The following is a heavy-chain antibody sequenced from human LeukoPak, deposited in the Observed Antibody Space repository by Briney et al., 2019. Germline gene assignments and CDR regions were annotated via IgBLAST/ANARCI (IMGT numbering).Heavy chain of an antibody. Sequence: ASVKVSCKASGYTFTDYYFNWVRQAPGQGLEWMGWINPNSGGTNYARNFQDRVTMTRDTSISTAYMEVSRLTSDDTAVYYCARTLTTATWDYWGQGTLVTVSS. J-gene: IGHJ4*02. CDR3: ARTLTTATWDY. V-gene: IGHV1-2*02. CDR1: GYTFTDYY. D-gene: IGHD4-17*01. CDR2: INPNSGGT.